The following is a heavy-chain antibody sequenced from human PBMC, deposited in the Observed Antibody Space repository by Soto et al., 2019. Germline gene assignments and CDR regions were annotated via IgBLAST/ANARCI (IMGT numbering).Heavy chain of an antibody. J-gene: IGHJ4*02. V-gene: IGHV1-18*01. CDR1: GYTFTSYG. D-gene: IGHD6-13*01. CDR3: ARSIAAAVDSDY. Sequence: ASVKVSCKASGYTFTSYGISWVRQAPGQGLEWMGWISAYSGSTNYAQKLQGRVTMTTDKSTSTAYMELRSLRSDDTAVYYCARSIAAAVDSDYWGQGTLVTVSS. CDR2: ISAYSGST.